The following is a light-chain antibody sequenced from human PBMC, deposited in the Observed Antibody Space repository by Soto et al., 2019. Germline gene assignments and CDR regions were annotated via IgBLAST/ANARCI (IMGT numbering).Light chain of an antibody. V-gene: IGKV3-11*01. J-gene: IGKJ1*01. CDR3: QQYDKAPLT. CDR1: QSISSY. CDR2: DVS. Sequence: EIVITQSPAALSVSPGKRATLSCRASQSISSYLIWYQQKPGQAPRLLIYDVSNRATGIPARFSGSGSGTDFTLTINSLEPEDFAVYYCQQYDKAPLTFGQGTKVDIK.